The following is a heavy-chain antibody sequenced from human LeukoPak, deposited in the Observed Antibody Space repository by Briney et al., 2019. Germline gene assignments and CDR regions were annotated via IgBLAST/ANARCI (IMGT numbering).Heavy chain of an antibody. D-gene: IGHD3-9*01. Sequence: SETLSPTCAVSGGSISSGGYSWSWIRQPPGKGLEWIGYIYHSGSTYYNPSLKSRVTISVDRSKNQFSLKLSSVTAADTAVYYCARGPFYDILTGSDYYGMDVWGQGTTVTVSS. CDR1: GGSISSGGYS. J-gene: IGHJ6*02. V-gene: IGHV4-30-2*01. CDR2: IYHSGST. CDR3: ARGPFYDILTGSDYYGMDV.